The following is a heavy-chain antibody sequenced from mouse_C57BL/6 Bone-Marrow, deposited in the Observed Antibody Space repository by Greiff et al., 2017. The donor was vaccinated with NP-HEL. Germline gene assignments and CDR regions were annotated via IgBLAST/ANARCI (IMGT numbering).Heavy chain of an antibody. CDR3: ARHQLRLRWFAY. CDR1: GYTFTSYG. CDR2: IYPRSGNT. V-gene: IGHV1-81*01. Sequence: QVQLQQSGAELARPGASVKLSCKASGYTFTSYGISWVKQRTGQGLEWIGEIYPRSGNTFYNEKFKGKATLTADKSSSTAYMELRSLTSEDSAVYFCARHQLRLRWFAYWGQGTLVTVSA. D-gene: IGHD3-2*02. J-gene: IGHJ3*01.